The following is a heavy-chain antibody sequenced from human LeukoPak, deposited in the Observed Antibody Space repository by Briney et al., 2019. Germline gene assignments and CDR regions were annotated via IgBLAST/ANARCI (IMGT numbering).Heavy chain of an antibody. Sequence: PGGSLRLSCAASGFTFSSYSMNWVRQAPGKGLGWVSSIDRGSSYIHYADSIKGRFAISRDNAKNSLCLQMNSLRAEDTAVYYCASEFRSEGYWGQGTLVTVSS. CDR1: GFTFSSYS. V-gene: IGHV3-21*01. CDR2: IDRGSSYI. CDR3: ASEFRSEGY. J-gene: IGHJ4*02.